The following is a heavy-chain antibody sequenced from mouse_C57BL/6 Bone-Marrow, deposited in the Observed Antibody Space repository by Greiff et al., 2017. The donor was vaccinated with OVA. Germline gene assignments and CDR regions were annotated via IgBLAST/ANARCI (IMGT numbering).Heavy chain of an antibody. CDR3: ARSNWDYFDY. D-gene: IGHD4-1*01. J-gene: IGHJ2*01. CDR2: IYPGGGYT. Sequence: QVQLQQSGAELVRPGTSVKMSCKASGYTFTNYWIGWAKQRPGHGLEWIGDIYPGGGYTNYNEKFKGNATLTADKSSSTAYMQFSSLTSEDSAIYYCARSNWDYFDYWGQGTTLTVSS. V-gene: IGHV1-63*01. CDR1: GYTFTNYW.